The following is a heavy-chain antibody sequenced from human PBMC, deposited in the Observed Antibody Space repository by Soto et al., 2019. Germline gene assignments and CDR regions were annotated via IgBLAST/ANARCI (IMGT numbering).Heavy chain of an antibody. J-gene: IGHJ4*02. CDR3: AAHDSGGYYAEY. V-gene: IGHV4-39*01. D-gene: IGHD3-22*01. Sequence: QLQLQESGPGLVKPSETLSLTCTVSGDSVTISDYYWGWIRQPPGKGLEWIGSIHYSGSTYHNPSLKSRVPISGDTSKKQFSLKLTSVTAADAAVYYCAAHDSGGYYAEYWGQVTLVTVSA. CDR2: IHYSGST. CDR1: GDSVTISDYY.